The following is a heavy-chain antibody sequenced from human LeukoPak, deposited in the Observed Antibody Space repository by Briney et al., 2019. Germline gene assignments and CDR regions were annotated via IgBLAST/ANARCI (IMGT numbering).Heavy chain of an antibody. V-gene: IGHV3-21*01. CDR3: ARGTRYGSGSPTN. CDR1: GFTFSSYS. CDR2: ISSSSSYI. D-gene: IGHD3-10*01. J-gene: IGHJ4*02. Sequence: PGGSLRLSCAASGFTFSSYSMNWVRQAPGKGLEWVSSISSSSSYIYYADSVKGRFTISRDNAKNSLYLQMNSLRAEDTAVYYCARGTRYGSGSPTNWGQGTLVTVSS.